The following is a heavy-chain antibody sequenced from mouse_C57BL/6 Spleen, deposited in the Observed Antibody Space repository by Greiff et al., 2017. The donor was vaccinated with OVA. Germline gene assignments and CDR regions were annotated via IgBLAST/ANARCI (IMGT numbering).Heavy chain of an antibody. Sequence: QVQLQQPGAELVKPGASVKLSCKASGYTFTSYWITWVKQRPGQGLEWIGNIYPGNGGTNYNEKFKSKATLTVDTSSSTAYMQLSSLTSEDSAVYYCESDTTFDDWGKGTLVTVSA. CDR2: IYPGNGGT. CDR1: GYTFTSYW. J-gene: IGHJ3*01. D-gene: IGHD2-12*01. CDR3: ESDTTFDD. V-gene: IGHV1-55*01.